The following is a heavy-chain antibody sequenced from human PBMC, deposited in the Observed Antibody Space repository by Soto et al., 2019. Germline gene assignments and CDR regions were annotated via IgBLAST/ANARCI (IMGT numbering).Heavy chain of an antibody. J-gene: IGHJ5*02. CDR1: GGSISSGGYS. D-gene: IGHD2-15*01. CDR3: ARHFAPGRPYFDP. Sequence: SETLSLTCAVSGGSISSGGYSWSWIRQPPGKGLEWIGYIYHSGSTYYNPSLKSRVTISVDRSKNQFSLKLSSVSAADTAVYFCARHFAPGRPYFDPWGQGTLVTVSS. V-gene: IGHV4-30-2*01. CDR2: IYHSGST.